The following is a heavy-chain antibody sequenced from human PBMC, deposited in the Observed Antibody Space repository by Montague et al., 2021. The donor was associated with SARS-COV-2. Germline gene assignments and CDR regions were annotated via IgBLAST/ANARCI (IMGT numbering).Heavy chain of an antibody. CDR3: ARGSVDITMMVVVMTGINYYFDS. CDR1: GGSFSDYY. CDR2: INHSGIT. J-gene: IGHJ4*02. Sequence: SETLSLTCAVYGGSFSDYYWTWIRQPPGKGLEWIGEINHSGITNYNPSLKSRVTISVDMSKNQFSLKLSSVTAADTAVYYCARGSVDITMMVVVMTGINYYFDSWGQGTLVTVSS. D-gene: IGHD3-22*01. V-gene: IGHV4-34*01.